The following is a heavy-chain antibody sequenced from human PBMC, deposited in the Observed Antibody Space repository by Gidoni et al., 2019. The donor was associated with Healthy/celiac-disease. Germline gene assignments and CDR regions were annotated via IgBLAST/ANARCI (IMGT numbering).Heavy chain of an antibody. V-gene: IGHV1-24*01. D-gene: IGHD6-6*01. CDR1: GYTLTESS. Sequence: QVQLVQSGAEGKKPGASVKVSCKVSGYTLTESSMHWVRQAPGKGLEWMGGFDPEDGETIYAQKLQGRVTMTEDTSTDTAYMELSSLRSEDTAVYYCATGSGTGRASSSPPFDYWGQGTLVTVSS. CDR2: FDPEDGET. CDR3: ATGSGTGRASSSPPFDY. J-gene: IGHJ4*02.